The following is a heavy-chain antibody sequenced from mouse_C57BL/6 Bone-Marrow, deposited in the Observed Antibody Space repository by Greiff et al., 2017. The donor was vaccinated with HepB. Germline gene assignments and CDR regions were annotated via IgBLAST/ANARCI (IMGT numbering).Heavy chain of an antibody. J-gene: IGHJ2*01. V-gene: IGHV5-16*01. CDR2: INYDGSST. CDR3: ARDLDYFDY. Sequence: EVKLVESEGGLVQPGSSMKLSCTASGFTFSDYYMAWVRQVPEKGLEWVANINYDGSSTYYLDSLKSRFIISRDNAKNILYLQMSSLKSEDTATYYCARDLDYFDYWGQVTTLTVSS. CDR1: GFTFSDYY.